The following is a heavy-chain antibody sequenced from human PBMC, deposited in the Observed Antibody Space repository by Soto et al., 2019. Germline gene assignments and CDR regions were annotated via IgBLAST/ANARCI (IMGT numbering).Heavy chain of an antibody. D-gene: IGHD6-25*01. CDR1: GFTFSSYA. CDR2: ISYDGSKK. CDR3: AREKGGSDYGMDV. Sequence: GGSLRLSCAASGFTFSSYAMHWVRQAPGKGLEWVAVISYDGSKKYYADSVKGRFSISRDNSKNTLYLQMNSLRAEDTALYYCAREKGGSDYGMDVWGQGTTVTVSS. J-gene: IGHJ6*02. V-gene: IGHV3-30-3*01.